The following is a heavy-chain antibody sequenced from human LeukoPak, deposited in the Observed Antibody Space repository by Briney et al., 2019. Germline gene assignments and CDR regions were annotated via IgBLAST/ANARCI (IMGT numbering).Heavy chain of an antibody. CDR1: GFTFSSYG. Sequence: GGSLRLSCEASGFTFSSYGMHWVRQAPGKGLEWVAVIWYDGSNKYYADSVKGRFTISRDNSKNTLYLQMNSLRAEDTAVYYCARDRHYDFWSGEAEFDYWGQGTLVTVSS. J-gene: IGHJ4*02. D-gene: IGHD3-3*01. CDR3: ARDRHYDFWSGEAEFDY. V-gene: IGHV3-33*01. CDR2: IWYDGSNK.